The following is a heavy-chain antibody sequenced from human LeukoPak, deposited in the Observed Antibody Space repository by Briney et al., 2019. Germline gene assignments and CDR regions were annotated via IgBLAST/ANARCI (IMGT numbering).Heavy chain of an antibody. CDR1: GGSISRQY. CDR3: ARHHPNSYYYGVDV. Sequence: SETLSLTCTVSGGSISRQYWTWIRQPPGKGLEWIGYIYDSENTNYSPSLKSRVTMSVDTSKNQFALKMSSVTAADTAVYYCARHHPNSYYYGVDVWGQGTMVTVSS. J-gene: IGHJ6*02. V-gene: IGHV4-59*08. CDR2: IYDSENT.